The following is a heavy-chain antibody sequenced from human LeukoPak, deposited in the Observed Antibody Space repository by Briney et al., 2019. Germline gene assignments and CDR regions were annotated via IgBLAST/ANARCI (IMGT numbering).Heavy chain of an antibody. D-gene: IGHD3-22*01. CDR3: ARGRGYYDRDGYYIYYLDS. Sequence: ASVKVSCKTSGYTFTDYDINWVRQATGQGLEWMGWMNPKSANSGSAQKFQGRVTMIRNTSIRTAYMELSSLRSEDTAVYFCARGRGYYDRDGYYIYYLDSWGQGTLVTVSS. J-gene: IGHJ4*02. CDR1: GYTFTDYD. CDR2: MNPKSANS. V-gene: IGHV1-8*01.